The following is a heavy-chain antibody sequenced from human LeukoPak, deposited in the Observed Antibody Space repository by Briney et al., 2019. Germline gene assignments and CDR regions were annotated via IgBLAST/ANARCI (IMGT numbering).Heavy chain of an antibody. Sequence: PSETLSLTCTVSGGSISSSSYYWSCIRQPPGKGLEWIGEINHSGSTNYNPSLKSRVTISVDTSKNQFSLKLSSVTAADTAVYYCARGGRVDYWGQGTLVTVSS. CDR3: ARGGRVDY. J-gene: IGHJ4*02. CDR2: INHSGST. V-gene: IGHV4-39*07. CDR1: GGSISSSSYY. D-gene: IGHD3-10*01.